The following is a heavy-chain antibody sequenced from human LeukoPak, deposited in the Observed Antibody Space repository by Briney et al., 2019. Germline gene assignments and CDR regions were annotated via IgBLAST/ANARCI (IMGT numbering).Heavy chain of an antibody. V-gene: IGHV1-69*04. CDR1: GYTFTSYD. Sequence: GASVKVSCKASGYTFTSYDINWVRQAPGQGLEWMGRIIPILGIAKYAQKFQGRVTITADKSTSTAYMELSSLRSEDTAVYYCARDPAYNWRSSWFDPWGQGTLVTVSS. D-gene: IGHD1-20*01. J-gene: IGHJ5*02. CDR3: ARDPAYNWRSSWFDP. CDR2: IIPILGIA.